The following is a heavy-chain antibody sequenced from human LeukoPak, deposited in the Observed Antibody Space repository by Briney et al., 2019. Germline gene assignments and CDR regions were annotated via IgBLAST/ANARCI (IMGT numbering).Heavy chain of an antibody. J-gene: IGHJ4*02. CDR1: GFTFSSYW. CDR2: IKKDGSEK. Sequence: TGGSLRLSCAASGFTFSSYWMSWVRQAPGKGLEWVANIKKDGSEKQYVDSVKGRFTISRDNAENSLYLQMNSLRVEDTAVYYCARDPVQDFDYWGQGTLVTVSS. CDR3: ARDPVQDFDY. V-gene: IGHV3-7*01.